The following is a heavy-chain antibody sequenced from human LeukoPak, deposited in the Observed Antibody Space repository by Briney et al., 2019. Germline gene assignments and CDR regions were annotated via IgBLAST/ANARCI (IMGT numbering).Heavy chain of an antibody. J-gene: IGHJ4*02. CDR2: INTDGSST. CDR1: GXTFSSYW. Sequence: GGSLRLSCAASGXTFSSYWMHWVRQAPGKGLVWVSRINTDGSSTAYADSVKGRFTISRDNAKNTLYLQMNSLRAEDTAVYFCARGFLGGCSGGSCYSGYWGQGTLLTVSS. CDR3: ARGFLGGCSGGSCYSGY. V-gene: IGHV3-74*01. D-gene: IGHD2-15*01.